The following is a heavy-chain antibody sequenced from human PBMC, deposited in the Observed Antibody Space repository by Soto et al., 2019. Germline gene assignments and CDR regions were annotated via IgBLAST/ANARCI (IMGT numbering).Heavy chain of an antibody. J-gene: IGHJ6*02. CDR1: GFTFSSYA. CDR2: ISYDGSNK. CDR3: ARVRITMGLRYYGMDV. Sequence: GGSLRLSCAASGFTFSSYAMHWVRQAPGKGLEWVAVISYDGSNKYYADSVKGRFTISRDNSKNTLYLQMNSLRAEDTAVYYCARVRITMGLRYYGMDVWGQGTTVTVSS. V-gene: IGHV3-30-3*01. D-gene: IGHD3-10*01.